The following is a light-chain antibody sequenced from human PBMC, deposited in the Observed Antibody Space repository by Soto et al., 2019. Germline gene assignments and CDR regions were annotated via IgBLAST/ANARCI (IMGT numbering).Light chain of an antibody. J-gene: IGLJ2*01. Sequence: QSVLTQPPSASGSPGQSVTISYTGASSDVGGYNFVSWYQHHPGKAPRLMIYDVTQRPSGVPDRFSGSKSGNTASLTVSGLQVDDEAYYYCSSYAGSSIPVAFGGGTKLTVL. CDR3: SSYAGSSIPVA. CDR2: DVT. CDR1: SSDVGGYNF. V-gene: IGLV2-8*01.